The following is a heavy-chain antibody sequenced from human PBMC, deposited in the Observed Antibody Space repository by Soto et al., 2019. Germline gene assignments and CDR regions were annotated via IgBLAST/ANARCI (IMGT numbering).Heavy chain of an antibody. Sequence: QVQLVESGGGVVQPGKSLRLSCAASGFTFSTYGMHWVRQAPGKGLEWVAVIWYDGSNKYHGDSLKGRFTISRDNSKNTLYLQINNLRAEGKDVYYWGRDGALGDTAVVDSWGQGTLVTVSS. J-gene: IGHJ4*02. CDR1: GFTFSTYG. CDR2: IWYDGSNK. D-gene: IGHD5-18*01. V-gene: IGHV3-33*01. CDR3: GRDGALGDTAVVDS.